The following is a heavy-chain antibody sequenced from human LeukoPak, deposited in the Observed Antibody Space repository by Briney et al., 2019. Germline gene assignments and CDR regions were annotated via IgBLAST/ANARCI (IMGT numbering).Heavy chain of an antibody. D-gene: IGHD6-19*01. Sequence: PGGSLRLSCAASGFTFSTYSMNWVRQAPGKGLEWVSYISRSSSTIYYADSVKGRFTISRDNAKNSLYLQMNSLRDEDTALYYCARTSGSGWYFDCWGQGTLVTVSS. V-gene: IGHV3-48*02. CDR3: ARTSGSGWYFDC. CDR1: GFTFSTYS. CDR2: ISRSSSTI. J-gene: IGHJ4*02.